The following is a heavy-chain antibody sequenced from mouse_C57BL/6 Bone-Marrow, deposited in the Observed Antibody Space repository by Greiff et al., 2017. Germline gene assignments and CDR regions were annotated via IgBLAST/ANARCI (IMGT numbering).Heavy chain of an antibody. CDR1: GFTFSSYA. V-gene: IGHV5-4*03. CDR3: ARSLGWLLPFDY. CDR2: ISDGGSYT. D-gene: IGHD2-3*01. J-gene: IGHJ2*01. Sequence: DVMLVESGGGLVKPGGSLKLSCAASGFTFSSYAMSWVRQTPEKRLEWVATISDGGSYTYYPDNVKGRFTISRDNAKNNLYLQMSHLKSDDTAMYYCARSLGWLLPFDYWGQGTTLTVSS.